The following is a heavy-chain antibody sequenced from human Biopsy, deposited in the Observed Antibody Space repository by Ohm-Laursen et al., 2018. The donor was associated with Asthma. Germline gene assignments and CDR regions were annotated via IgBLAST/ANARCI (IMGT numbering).Heavy chain of an antibody. CDR2: VNTGNGDT. V-gene: IGHV1-3*04. CDR3: ARTYYDFLTGQVKDVFDV. J-gene: IGHJ3*01. D-gene: IGHD3-9*01. Sequence: ASAKVSCKASGYNFIRFAINWVRQAPGKRLEWMGWVNTGNGDTKYSQKFQGRVTITRDTSASTAYMELRSLRSEDTATYYCARTYYDFLTGQVKDVFDVWGQGTMVTVSS. CDR1: GYNFIRFA.